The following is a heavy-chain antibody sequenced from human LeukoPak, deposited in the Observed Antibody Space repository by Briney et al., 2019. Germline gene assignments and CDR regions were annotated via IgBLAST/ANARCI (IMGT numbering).Heavy chain of an antibody. J-gene: IGHJ5*02. V-gene: IGHV4-59*12. CDR3: ARDGEIRFDP. D-gene: IGHD3-3*01. Sequence: PSETLPLTCTVSGGSISSYYWSWIRQPPGKGLEWIGYIYHSGSTYYNPSLKSRVTMSVDTSKNQFSLKLSSVTAADTAVYYCARDGEIRFDPWGQGTLVTVSS. CDR1: GGSISSYY. CDR2: IYHSGST.